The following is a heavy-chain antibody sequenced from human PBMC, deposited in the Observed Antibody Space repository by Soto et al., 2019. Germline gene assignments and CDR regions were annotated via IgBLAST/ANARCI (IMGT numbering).Heavy chain of an antibody. J-gene: IGHJ4*02. Sequence: GGSLRLSCAAPGLTFSSYAMSWVRLAPGKGLEWVSAISGSGGSTYYADSVKGRFTISRDNSKNTLYLQMNSLRAEDTAVYYCAKFPLYSSLYYFDYWGQGTLVTVSS. CDR1: GLTFSSYA. V-gene: IGHV3-23*01. CDR3: AKFPLYSSLYYFDY. D-gene: IGHD6-13*01. CDR2: ISGSGGST.